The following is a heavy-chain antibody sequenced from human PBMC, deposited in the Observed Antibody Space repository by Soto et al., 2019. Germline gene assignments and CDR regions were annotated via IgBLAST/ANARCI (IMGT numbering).Heavy chain of an antibody. D-gene: IGHD2-2*01. CDR2: IIPITATA. J-gene: IGHJ6*02. CDR1: GGTFGSYA. CDR3: ARSQGSSTSLEIYYYYYYGMDV. Sequence: QVQLVQSGAEVKKPGSSVKVSCKASGGTFGSYAISWVRQAPGQGLEWMGGIIPITATANYAQKFQGRVTITADESQSTASMQLSSLRSEDTAVYYCARSQGSSTSLEIYYYYYYGMDVWGQGTTVTVSS. V-gene: IGHV1-69*01.